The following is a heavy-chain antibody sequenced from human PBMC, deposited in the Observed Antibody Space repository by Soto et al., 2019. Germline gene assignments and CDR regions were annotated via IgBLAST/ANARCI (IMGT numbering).Heavy chain of an antibody. CDR2: FYPGDSDS. Sequence: GESLKISCTASGYSFITYWIGWVRQMPGKGLEWLGVFYPGDSDSRYSPSFQGLVTISADKSVSTAYLQWSSLRASDTAMYYCARLVGATTSGFDYWGQGTLVTVSS. J-gene: IGHJ4*02. CDR1: GYSFITYW. V-gene: IGHV5-51*01. CDR3: ARLVGATTSGFDY. D-gene: IGHD1-26*01.